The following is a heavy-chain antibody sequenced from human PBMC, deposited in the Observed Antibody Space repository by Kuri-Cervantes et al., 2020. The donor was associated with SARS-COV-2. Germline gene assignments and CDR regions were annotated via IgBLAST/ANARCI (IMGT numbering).Heavy chain of an antibody. V-gene: IGHV4-59*01. CDR3: SGRVDFSSVDY. CDR1: GDSITNYY. Sequence: GSLRLSCTVSGDSITNYYLTWIRQPPGKGLEWIGYVSYNGATAYNPALKSRVTMSLDTSKNQFSLRLSSVTAADTAVYYCSGRVDFSSVDYWGQGTLVTVSS. D-gene: IGHD3/OR15-3a*01. J-gene: IGHJ4*02. CDR2: VSYNGAT.